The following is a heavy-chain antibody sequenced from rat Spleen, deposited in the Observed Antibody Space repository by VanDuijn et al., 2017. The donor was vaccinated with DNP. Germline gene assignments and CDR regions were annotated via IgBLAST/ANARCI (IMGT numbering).Heavy chain of an antibody. V-gene: IGHV5-7*01. CDR1: GFTFSDHN. CDR2: SSYDGSRV. D-gene: IGHD1-6*01. J-gene: IGHJ2*01. CDR3: ARHGYTTDYYYFEY. Sequence: EVQLVESGGGLVQSGRSLKLSCAASGFTFSDHNMAWVRQVPKKGLEWVASSSYDGSRVHYRDSVKGRFTISRDNAKSTLYLQMNSLRSEDTATYYCARHGYTTDYYYFEYWGQGVMVTVSS.